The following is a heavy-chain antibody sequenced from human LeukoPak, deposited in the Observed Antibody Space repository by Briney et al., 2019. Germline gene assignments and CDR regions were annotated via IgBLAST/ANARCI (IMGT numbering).Heavy chain of an antibody. J-gene: IGHJ5*02. Sequence: GESLKISCKGSGYNFTDYWIGWVRQMPGKGLEWMGIIYPGDSDTRYSPSFQGHVTISVDKSLNTAYLQWTRLKGSGSAMYYCAGRLYYYGSRGYFLGWFDPWGQGTLVTVSS. CDR3: AGRLYYYGSRGYFLGWFDP. CDR2: IYPGDSDT. CDR1: GYNFTDYW. D-gene: IGHD3-22*01. V-gene: IGHV5-51*01.